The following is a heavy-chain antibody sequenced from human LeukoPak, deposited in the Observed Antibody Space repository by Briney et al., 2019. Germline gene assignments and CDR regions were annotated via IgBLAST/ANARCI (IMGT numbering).Heavy chain of an antibody. Sequence: GGSLRLSCAASGFTFSDYYMSRIRQAPGKGLEWVSYISSSGSTIYYADSVKGRFTISRDNAKNSLYLQMNSLRAEDTAVYYCARASSWYEGPIDYWGQGTLVTVSS. CDR1: GFTFSDYY. J-gene: IGHJ4*02. D-gene: IGHD6-13*01. CDR2: ISSSGSTI. V-gene: IGHV3-11*01. CDR3: ARASSWYEGPIDY.